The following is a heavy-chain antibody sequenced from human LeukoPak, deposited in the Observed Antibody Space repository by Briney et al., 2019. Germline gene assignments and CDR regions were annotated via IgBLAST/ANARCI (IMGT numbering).Heavy chain of an antibody. CDR1: GFTFSSYA. CDR3: AKYLPTVVTTD. Sequence: GRSLRLSCAASGFTFSSYAVHWVRQAPGKGLEWVAVISYDGSNKYYADSVKGRFTISRDNSKNTLYLQMNSLRAEDTAVYYCAKYLPTVVTTDWGQGTLVTVSS. V-gene: IGHV3-30*04. J-gene: IGHJ4*02. D-gene: IGHD4-23*01. CDR2: ISYDGSNK.